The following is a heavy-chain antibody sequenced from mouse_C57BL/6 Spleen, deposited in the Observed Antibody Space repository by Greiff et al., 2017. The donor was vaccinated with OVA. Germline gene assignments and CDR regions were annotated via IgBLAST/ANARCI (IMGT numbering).Heavy chain of an antibody. J-gene: IGHJ4*01. D-gene: IGHD2-5*01. V-gene: IGHV1-26*01. CDR3: ARGRDCYSNYDAMDD. Sequence: EVQLQQSGPELVKPGASVKISCKASGYTFTDYYMNWVKQSHGKSLEWIGDINPNNGGTSYNQKFKGKATLTVDKSSSTAYMELRSLTSEDSAVYYCARGRDCYSNYDAMDDWGQGTSVTVSS. CDR2: INPNNGGT. CDR1: GYTFTDYY.